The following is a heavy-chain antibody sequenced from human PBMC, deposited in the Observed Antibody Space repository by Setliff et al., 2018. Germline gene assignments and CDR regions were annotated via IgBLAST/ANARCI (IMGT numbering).Heavy chain of an antibody. CDR1: GASVSSLY. V-gene: IGHV4-59*02. J-gene: IGHJ4*02. Sequence: SETLSLTCKVSGASVSSLYWNWIRQPPGKGLEWIGYIHFNEDTNEDTKYNASLKSRISIPLDTSKNQLSLKPRSVTAADTAVYFCARGCTYRYFDYWGQGTLVTVSS. CDR3: ARGCTYRYFDY. CDR2: IHFNEDT.